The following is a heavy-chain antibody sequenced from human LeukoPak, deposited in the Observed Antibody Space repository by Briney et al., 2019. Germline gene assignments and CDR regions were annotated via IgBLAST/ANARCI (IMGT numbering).Heavy chain of an antibody. D-gene: IGHD4/OR15-4a*01. CDR2: ISSGSTYV. Sequence: TGGSLRLSCTASGFTFSSYSMNWVRQAPGKGLEWLSSISSGSTYVYYADSVKGRFTISRDNAKNSLYLQMNSLRAEDTAVYYCAKGAVLYYYYMDVWGKGTTVTVSS. CDR1: GFTFSSYS. J-gene: IGHJ6*03. V-gene: IGHV3-21*01. CDR3: AKGAVLYYYYMDV.